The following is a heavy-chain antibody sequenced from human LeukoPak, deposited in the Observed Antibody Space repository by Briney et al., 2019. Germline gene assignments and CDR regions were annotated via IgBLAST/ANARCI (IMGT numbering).Heavy chain of an antibody. D-gene: IGHD3-22*01. CDR2: IYYSGST. J-gene: IGHJ4*02. Sequence: SETLSLTCTVPGGSISSYYWSWIRQPPGKGLEWIGYIYYSGSTNYNPSLKSRVTISVDTSKNQFSLKLSSVTAADTAVYYCARARGARITMIVVVDYFDYWGQGTLVTVSS. CDR1: GGSISSYY. CDR3: ARARGARITMIVVVDYFDY. V-gene: IGHV4-59*01.